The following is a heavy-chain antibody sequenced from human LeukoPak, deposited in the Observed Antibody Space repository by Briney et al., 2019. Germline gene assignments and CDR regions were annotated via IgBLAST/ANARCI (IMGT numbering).Heavy chain of an antibody. J-gene: IGHJ4*02. V-gene: IGHV3-15*01. CDR1: GFTFSNAW. D-gene: IGHD3-22*01. Sequence: GGSLRLSCAASGFTFSNAWMNWVRQAPGKGLEWVGRIYRKSDGGTTEHAAPVKGRFTISRDDSKNSFYLQMNSLKSEDTAVYYCARGSNSYDSSGFDHWGQGTLVTVSS. CDR2: IYRKSDGGTT. CDR3: ARGSNSYDSSGFDH.